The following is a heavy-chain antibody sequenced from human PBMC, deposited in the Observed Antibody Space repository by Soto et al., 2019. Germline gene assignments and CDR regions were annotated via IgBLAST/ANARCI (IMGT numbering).Heavy chain of an antibody. Sequence: PSETLSLTCTVSGGSISGLYWTWIRQPAGKGLEWIGRIYSSGETNYNPSLTGRVIMSLDTSKNQFSLRLTSVTAADTAVYYCARASQCKSYFDCFAWLDYWGQGTLVTVSS. V-gene: IGHV4-4*07. CDR2: IYSSGET. CDR3: ARASQCKSYFDCFAWLDY. D-gene: IGHD3-9*01. J-gene: IGHJ4*02. CDR1: GGSISGLY.